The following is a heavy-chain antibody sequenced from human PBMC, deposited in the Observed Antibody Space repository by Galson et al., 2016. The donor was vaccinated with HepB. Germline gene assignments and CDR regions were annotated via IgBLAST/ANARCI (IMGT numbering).Heavy chain of an antibody. J-gene: IGHJ4*02. CDR2: IKEDESEK. V-gene: IGHV3-7*03. D-gene: IGHD2-8*01. Sequence: SLRLSCAASKFPFSNYWMSWVRQAPGKGLEWVANIKEDESEKDYVDSVKGRFTISRDNAKNSLYLQMNSLRAEDTAVYYCARGGSGCTHGICYPFDYWAREPWSPSPQ. CDR1: KFPFSNYW. CDR3: ARGGSGCTHGICYPFDY.